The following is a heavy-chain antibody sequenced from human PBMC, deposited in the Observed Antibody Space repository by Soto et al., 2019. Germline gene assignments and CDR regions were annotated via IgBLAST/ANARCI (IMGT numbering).Heavy chain of an antibody. CDR2: IYTSGST. CDR1: GGSINSYY. V-gene: IGHV4-4*07. CDR3: ARDSVGMDV. Sequence: PSETLSLTCTVSGGSINSYYWSWIRQPAGKGLEWLGRIYTSGSTNYNPSLKSRVTMSVDTSQSQIPLKLSSVTAADTAVYYCARDSVGMDVWGQGTTVTVCS. J-gene: IGHJ6*02.